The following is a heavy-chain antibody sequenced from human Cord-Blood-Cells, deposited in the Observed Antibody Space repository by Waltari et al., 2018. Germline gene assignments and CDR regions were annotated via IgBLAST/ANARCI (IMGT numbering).Heavy chain of an antibody. CDR2: IYCDDDK. V-gene: IGHV2-5*02. Sequence: QITLKESGPTLVKPTQTLTLTCTFSGFSLSTSGVGVGWIRQPPGKALEWLALIYCDDDKHYSPSLKSRLTITKDTSKNQVVLTMTNMDPVDTATYYCAHTVGIAAAGTPFDYWGQGTLVTVSS. J-gene: IGHJ4*02. CDR1: GFSLSTSGVG. D-gene: IGHD6-13*01. CDR3: AHTVGIAAAGTPFDY.